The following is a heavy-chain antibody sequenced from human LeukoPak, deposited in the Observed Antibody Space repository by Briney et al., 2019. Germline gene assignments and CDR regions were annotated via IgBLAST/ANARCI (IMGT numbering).Heavy chain of an antibody. CDR1: GGSISSCY. CDR2: IYYSGST. D-gene: IGHD5-24*01. CDR3: ARGRDGYNYGYEYFQH. Sequence: PSETLSLTCTVSGGSISSCYWSWIRQPPGKGLEWIGYIYYSGSTNYNPSLKSRVTISVDTSKNQFSLKLSSVTAADTAVYYCARGRDGYNYGYEYFQHWGQGTLVTVSS. V-gene: IGHV4-59*01. J-gene: IGHJ1*01.